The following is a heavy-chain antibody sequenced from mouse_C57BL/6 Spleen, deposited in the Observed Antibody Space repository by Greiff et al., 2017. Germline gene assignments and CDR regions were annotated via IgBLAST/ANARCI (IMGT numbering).Heavy chain of an antibody. CDR1: GFTFSSSV. Sequence: EVQGVESGGGLVKPGGSLKLSCAASGFTFSSSVTSWVRQTPEKRLGWVATICDGGRDTYYPDNVKGRFTISRDNAKNNLYLQMSDLTSEDTAMYYCARSTMVTTTGFAEGNQGTLVTVSA. D-gene: IGHD2-2*01. CDR3: ARSTMVTTTGFAE. CDR2: ICDGGRDT. J-gene: IGHJ3*01. V-gene: IGHV5-4*01.